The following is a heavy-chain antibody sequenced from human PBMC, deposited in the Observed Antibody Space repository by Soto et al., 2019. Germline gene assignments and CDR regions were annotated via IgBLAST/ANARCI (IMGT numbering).Heavy chain of an antibody. CDR2: ILNDGSNR. Sequence: QVQLVESGGGVVQPGRSLTLSCAASGFTFSNYGMHWVRQAPGTGLEWVAVILNDGSNRYHADSVKDRFTISRDNSKNTLYLQMNSRRAEDTAVYYCARDDEYSGNGMDVWGQGTTVTVS. D-gene: IGHD3-10*01. CDR3: ARDDEYSGNGMDV. J-gene: IGHJ6*02. V-gene: IGHV3-33*01. CDR1: GFTFSNYG.